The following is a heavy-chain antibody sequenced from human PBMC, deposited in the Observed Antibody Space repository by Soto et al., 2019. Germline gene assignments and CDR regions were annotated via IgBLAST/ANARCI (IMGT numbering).Heavy chain of an antibody. Sequence: EVQLLESGGGLVQPGGSLRLSCAASGFTFSSYAMSWVRQAPGKGLEWVSAISGSGGSRYYEDSVKVGFTISRDNPKNTLYLQMNSLRAEDTAVYYCASNWGSASWYFDLWGRGTLVTVSS. D-gene: IGHD7-27*01. J-gene: IGHJ2*01. CDR1: GFTFSSYA. CDR2: ISGSGGSR. V-gene: IGHV3-23*01. CDR3: ASNWGSASWYFDL.